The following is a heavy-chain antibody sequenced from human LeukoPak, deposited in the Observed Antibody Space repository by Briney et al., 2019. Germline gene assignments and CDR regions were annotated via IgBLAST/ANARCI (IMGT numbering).Heavy chain of an antibody. V-gene: IGHV1-8*01. J-gene: IGHJ6*02. CDR2: RNPNSGNT. D-gene: IGHD3-3*01. Sequence: GASVKVSCKASGYTFTSYDIKWVRQATGQGLEWMGWRNPNSGNTGYAQKFQGRVTMTRNTSTSTAYMELSSLRSEDTAVYYCARTYFYDFWSGYSGHYGMDVWGQGTTVTVSS. CDR1: GYTFTSYD. CDR3: ARTYFYDFWSGYSGHYGMDV.